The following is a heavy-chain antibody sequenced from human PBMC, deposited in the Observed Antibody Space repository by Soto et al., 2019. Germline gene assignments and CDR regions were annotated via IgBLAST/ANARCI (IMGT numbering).Heavy chain of an antibody. V-gene: IGHV3-30*18. D-gene: IGHD3-3*01. CDR1: GSAFRTYG. CDR3: AKVLPADFWSGSPLVGMDV. Sequence: PGGSLTLSCAAAGSAFRTYGMHWVRQAPGRGLEWVALISYDVSDDYYADSVKGRLTISRDNSKTPLSLQTTSLRAADTAVYYCAKVLPADFWSGSPLVGMDVWGQGTTVTVSS. CDR2: ISYDVSDD. J-gene: IGHJ6*02.